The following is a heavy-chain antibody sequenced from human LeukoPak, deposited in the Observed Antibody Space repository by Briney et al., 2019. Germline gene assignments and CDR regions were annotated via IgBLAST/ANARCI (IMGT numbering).Heavy chain of an antibody. CDR1: GFTFSTYG. Sequence: PGGSLRLSCAASGFTFSTYGMNWVRQAPGKGLDWVAYIRYDGGNKNYADSVKGRFTISRDSSKNTLYVQMNSLRPEDTAVYYCARETGSQYCSGDRCYSFNHYFDYWAQGTLVTVSS. CDR2: IRYDGGNK. CDR3: ARETGSQYCSGDRCYSFNHYFDY. J-gene: IGHJ4*02. V-gene: IGHV3-30*02. D-gene: IGHD2-15*01.